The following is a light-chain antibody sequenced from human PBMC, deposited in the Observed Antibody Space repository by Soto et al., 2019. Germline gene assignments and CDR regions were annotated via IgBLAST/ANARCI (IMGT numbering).Light chain of an antibody. CDR3: QQYYNRRT. Sequence: EILMTQSPATVSVSPGERATLSCRASHSVSIDLAWYQHRPGQAPRLLIYGASTRATGIPDRFSGSGSGTEFTLTISSLQSEDLAVYYCQQYYNRRTFGQGTKVDIX. CDR1: HSVSID. CDR2: GAS. J-gene: IGKJ1*01. V-gene: IGKV3-15*01.